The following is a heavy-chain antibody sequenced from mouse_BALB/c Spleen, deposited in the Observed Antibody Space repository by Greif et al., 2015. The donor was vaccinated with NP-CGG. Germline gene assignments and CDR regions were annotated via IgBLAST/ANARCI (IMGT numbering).Heavy chain of an antibody. Sequence: QVQLKESGAELVKPGASVKLSCKASGYTFISYYMYWVKQRPGQGLEWIGEINPSNGGANLNEKLKSKATLTVDKSSSTAYMQLSSLTSEDSAVYFCTRGRRRDFDFRGQGTTLTVSS. V-gene: IGHV1S81*02. CDR1: GYTFISYY. D-gene: IGHD1-2*01. CDR3: TRGRRRDFDF. J-gene: IGHJ2*01. CDR2: INPSNGGA.